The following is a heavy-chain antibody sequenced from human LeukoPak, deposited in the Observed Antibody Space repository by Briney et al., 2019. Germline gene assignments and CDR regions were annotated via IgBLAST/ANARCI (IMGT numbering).Heavy chain of an antibody. CDR3: ARHNARLRGWIGEVDY. CDR1: GGSINNYY. J-gene: IGHJ4*02. D-gene: IGHD3-10*01. V-gene: IGHV4-59*08. Sequence: SETLSLTCSVSGGSINNYYWSWIRQPPGKGLEWIGYIYYSGSTNYNPSLKSRVTISVDTSKNQFSLMLSSVTAPDTAVYYCARHNARLRGWIGEVDYWGQGALVTVSS. CDR2: IYYSGST.